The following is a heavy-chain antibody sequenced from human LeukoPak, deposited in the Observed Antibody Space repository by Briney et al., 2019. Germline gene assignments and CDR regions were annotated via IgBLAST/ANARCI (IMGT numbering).Heavy chain of an antibody. Sequence: GGSLRLSCAASGLTFSSYGMHWVRQAPGKGLEWVAVISYDGSDKYYADSVKGRFTISRDNSKNTLYLQMNSLRAEDTAVYYCAKDEDYYDSSGRSPYFDHWGQGTLVTVSS. CDR2: ISYDGSDK. CDR1: GLTFSSYG. D-gene: IGHD3-22*01. J-gene: IGHJ4*02. V-gene: IGHV3-30*18. CDR3: AKDEDYYDSSGRSPYFDH.